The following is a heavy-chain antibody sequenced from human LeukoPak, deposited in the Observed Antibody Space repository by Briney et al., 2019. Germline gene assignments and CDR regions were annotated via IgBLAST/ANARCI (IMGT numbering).Heavy chain of an antibody. V-gene: IGHV3-21*01. Sequence: GGSLRFSCAASGFTFSSYSMNWVRQTPGKGLEWVSFISSSSTCIYYADSMKGRFTISRDNAKNSLYLRMDSLRVEDTAVYYCARTRPINYWGQGTLVTVSS. J-gene: IGHJ4*02. CDR3: ARTRPINY. CDR2: ISSSSTCI. D-gene: IGHD2-21*01. CDR1: GFTFSSYS.